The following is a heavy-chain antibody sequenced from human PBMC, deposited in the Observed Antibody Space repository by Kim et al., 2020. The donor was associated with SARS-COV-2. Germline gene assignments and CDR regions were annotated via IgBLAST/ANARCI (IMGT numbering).Heavy chain of an antibody. D-gene: IGHD3-22*01. CDR1: GGSISSSSYY. CDR2: IYYSGST. J-gene: IGHJ5*02. Sequence: SETLSLTCTVSGGSISSSSYYWGWIRQPPGKGLEWIGSIYYSGSTYYNPSLKSRVTISVDTSKNQFSLKLSSVTAADTAVYYCARRARATYYYDSGDWFDPWGQGTLVTVSS. CDR3: ARRARATYYYDSGDWFDP. V-gene: IGHV4-39*01.